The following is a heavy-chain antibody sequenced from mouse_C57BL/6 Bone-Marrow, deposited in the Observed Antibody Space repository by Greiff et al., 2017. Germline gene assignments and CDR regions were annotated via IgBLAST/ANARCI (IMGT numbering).Heavy chain of an antibody. CDR2: ISSGGDYI. D-gene: IGHD2-1*01. Sequence: EVQRVESGEGLVKPGGSLKLSCAASGFTFSSYAMSWVRQTPEKRLEWVAYISSGGDYIYYADTVKGRFTISRDNARNTLYLQMSSLKSEDTAMYYCTRDQVYYGNYGGVNYFDYWGQGTTLTVSS. J-gene: IGHJ2*01. V-gene: IGHV5-9-1*02. CDR1: GFTFSSYA. CDR3: TRDQVYYGNYGGVNYFDY.